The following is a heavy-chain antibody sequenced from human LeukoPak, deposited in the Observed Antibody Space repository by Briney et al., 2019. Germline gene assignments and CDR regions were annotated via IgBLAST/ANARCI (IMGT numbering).Heavy chain of an antibody. CDR3: ARGLELGYCSSTSCYGFDY. CDR2: IYTSGST. Sequence: PSETLSLTCTVSGGSISSYYWSWIRQPAGKGLEWIGRIYTSGSTNYNPSLRSRVTMSVDTSKNQFSLKQNSVTAADTAVYYCARGLELGYCSSTSCYGFDYWGQGTLVTVSS. CDR1: GGSISSYY. V-gene: IGHV4-4*07. D-gene: IGHD2-2*01. J-gene: IGHJ4*02.